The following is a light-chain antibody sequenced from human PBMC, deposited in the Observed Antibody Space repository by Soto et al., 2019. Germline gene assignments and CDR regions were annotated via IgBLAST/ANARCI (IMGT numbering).Light chain of an antibody. CDR1: QSVSSN. J-gene: IGKJ5*01. Sequence: EIVMTQSPATLSVSPGERATLSCRASQSVSSNLAWYQQKPGQAPRLLIYTASTRATDIPDRFSGSGSGTDFTLTIRRLEPEDVAVYYCQQRKHWPPITFGQGTRLEIK. CDR2: TAS. CDR3: QQRKHWPPIT. V-gene: IGKV3D-15*01.